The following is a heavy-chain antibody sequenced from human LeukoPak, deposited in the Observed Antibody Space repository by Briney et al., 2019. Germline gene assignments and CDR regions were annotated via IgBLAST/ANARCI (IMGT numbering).Heavy chain of an antibody. V-gene: IGHV4-39*07. CDR2: IYYSGST. Sequence: SETLSLTCTVSGGSISSSSYYWGWIRQPPGKGLEWIGSIYYSGSTYYNPSLKSRVTISVDTSKNQFSLKLSSVTAADTAVYYCARTPGGYSYGYAFDIWGQGTMVTVSS. D-gene: IGHD5-18*01. CDR3: ARTPGGYSYGYAFDI. J-gene: IGHJ3*02. CDR1: GGSISSSSYY.